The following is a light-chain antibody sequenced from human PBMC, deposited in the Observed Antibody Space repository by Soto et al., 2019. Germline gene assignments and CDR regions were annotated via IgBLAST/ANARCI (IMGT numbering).Light chain of an antibody. Sequence: EIVLTQSPGTLSLSPGERATLSCRASQSVSSNYLAWYQQKPGQAPRLLIYGASSRATGIPDRFSGSGSGTDFTVTISRLEPEDFAVYYCQQYGSSPPYTFGPGTKLEIK. CDR1: QSVSSNY. J-gene: IGKJ2*01. CDR3: QQYGSSPPYT. CDR2: GAS. V-gene: IGKV3-20*01.